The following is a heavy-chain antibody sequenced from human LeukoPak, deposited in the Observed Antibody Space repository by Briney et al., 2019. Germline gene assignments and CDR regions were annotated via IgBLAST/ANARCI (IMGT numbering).Heavy chain of an antibody. D-gene: IGHD3-10*01. CDR2: IYYSGTT. Sequence: SETLSLTCTVSGDSFSSVTDYWGWIRQPPGKGLEWIGSIYYSGTTYYNPSLKSRVTISVDTSKNQFSLKLSSVTAADTAVYYCAREFATSGPGPDWGQGTLVTVSS. CDR3: AREFATSGPGPD. CDR1: GDSFSSVTDY. V-gene: IGHV4-39*07. J-gene: IGHJ4*02.